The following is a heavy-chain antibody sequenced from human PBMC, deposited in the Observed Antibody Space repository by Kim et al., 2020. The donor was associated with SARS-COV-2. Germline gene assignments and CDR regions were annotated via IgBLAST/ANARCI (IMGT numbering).Heavy chain of an antibody. CDR3: ARNVVGATTVGFDY. CDR1: GFTLSSYG. V-gene: IGHV3-33*05. Sequence: GGSLRLSCAASGFTLSSYGMHWVRQAPGKGLEWVAVISYDGSNKYYADSVKGRFTISRDNSKNTLYLQMNSLRAEDTAVYYCARNVVGATTVGFDYWGQG. CDR2: ISYDGSNK. D-gene: IGHD1-26*01. J-gene: IGHJ4*02.